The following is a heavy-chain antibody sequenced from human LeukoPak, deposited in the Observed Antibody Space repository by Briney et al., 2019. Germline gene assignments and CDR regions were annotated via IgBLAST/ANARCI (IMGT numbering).Heavy chain of an antibody. CDR2: INPSGGST. J-gene: IGHJ6*03. Sequence: ASVKVSCKASGYTFTSYYMHWVRQAPGQGLEWMGIINPSGGSTSYAQKFQGRVTMTRDTSTSTVYMELSNLRSEDTAVYYCARDLRGFVGSWYARSYYYYYMDVWGKGTTVTISS. CDR3: ARDLRGFVGSWYARSYYYYYMDV. V-gene: IGHV1-46*01. CDR1: GYTFTSYY. D-gene: IGHD2-2*01.